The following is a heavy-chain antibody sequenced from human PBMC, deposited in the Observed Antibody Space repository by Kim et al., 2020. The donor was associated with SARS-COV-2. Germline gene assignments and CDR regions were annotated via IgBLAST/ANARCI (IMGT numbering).Heavy chain of an antibody. J-gene: IGHJ6*02. CDR3: ARSIAGSYYYGMDV. Sequence: DSVKGQLTISRDNSKTTLDLQMNSLRAEDTAVYYCARSIAGSYYYGMDVWGQGTTVTVSS. D-gene: IGHD6-6*01. V-gene: IGHV3-30*01.